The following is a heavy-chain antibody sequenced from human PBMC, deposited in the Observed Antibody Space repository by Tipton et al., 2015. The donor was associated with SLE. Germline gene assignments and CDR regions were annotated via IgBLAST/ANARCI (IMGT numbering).Heavy chain of an antibody. Sequence: TLSLTCTVSGGSISGHYWSWIRQPPGKGLEWIGEINHSGSTNYNPSLKSRVTISVDTSKNQFSLKLSSVTAADTAVYYCARDFQTIFGVVVIRYFDYWGQGTLVTVSS. D-gene: IGHD3-3*01. V-gene: IGHV4-34*01. CDR2: INHSGST. J-gene: IGHJ4*02. CDR3: ARDFQTIFGVVVIRYFDY. CDR1: GGSISGHY.